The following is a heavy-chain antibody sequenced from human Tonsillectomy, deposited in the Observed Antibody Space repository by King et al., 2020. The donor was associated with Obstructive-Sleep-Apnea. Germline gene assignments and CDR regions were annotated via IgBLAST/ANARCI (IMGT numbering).Heavy chain of an antibody. CDR1: GFTFSNAW. J-gene: IGHJ4*02. CDR2: IKSKTDGGTT. V-gene: IGHV3-15*01. CDR3: TTGYSGWYRGYYFDY. Sequence: VQLVESGGGLVKPGGSLRLSCAASGFTFSNAWMSWVRQAPGKGLEWVGRIKSKTDGGTTDYAAPVKGRFTISRDDSKNTLYLQMNSLKTEDTAVYYCTTGYSGWYRGYYFDYWGQGTLVTVSS. D-gene: IGHD6-19*01.